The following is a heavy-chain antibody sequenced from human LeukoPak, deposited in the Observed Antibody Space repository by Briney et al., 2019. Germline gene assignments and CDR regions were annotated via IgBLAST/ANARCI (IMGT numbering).Heavy chain of an antibody. D-gene: IGHD6-19*01. CDR3: ARDSLGDGSGWYRGLFDY. V-gene: IGHV4-4*07. CDR1: GGSISSYY. Sequence: SETLSLTCTVSGGSISSYYWSWIRQPAGKGLEWIGRIYTSGNTNYNPSLKSRVTMSVDTSKNQFSLKLSSVTAADTAVYYCARDSLGDGSGWYRGLFDYWGQGTLVTVPS. CDR2: IYTSGNT. J-gene: IGHJ4*02.